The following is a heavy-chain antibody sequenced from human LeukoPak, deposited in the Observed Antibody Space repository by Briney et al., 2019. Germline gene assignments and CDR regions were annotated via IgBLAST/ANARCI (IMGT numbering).Heavy chain of an antibody. Sequence: APVKVSCKASGYTFTSSYINWVRQAPGQRLEWMGWISAYNGRTNYAQKFQGRVTMTTDSSTSTAYMDLTGLRSDDTAVYYCARGGTYYPCIDYWGQGTLVTVSS. D-gene: IGHD1-26*01. CDR1: GYTFTSSY. CDR3: ARGGTYYPCIDY. J-gene: IGHJ4*02. CDR2: ISAYNGRT. V-gene: IGHV1-18*01.